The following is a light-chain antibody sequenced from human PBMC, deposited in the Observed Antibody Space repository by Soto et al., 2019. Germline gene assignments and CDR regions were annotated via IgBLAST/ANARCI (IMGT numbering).Light chain of an antibody. Sequence: VLTPTPGIQTLSPGERATLSCRASQRGSSSYVAWYQQKPGQAPRLVIYGTSSRATGTPDRFSGSGSGTDFTLTISRLESEDFAVYYCQQYSSSPPTFGRGTKVDIK. V-gene: IGKV3-20*01. CDR2: GTS. CDR1: QRGSSSY. J-gene: IGKJ4*01. CDR3: QQYSSSPPT.